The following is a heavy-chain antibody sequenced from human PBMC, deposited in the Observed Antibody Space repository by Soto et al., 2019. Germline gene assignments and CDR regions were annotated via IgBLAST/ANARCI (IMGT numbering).Heavy chain of an antibody. Sequence: QITLKESGPTLVKPTQTLTLTCTFSGFSLSTSGVGVGWIRQPPGKALEWLAVIFWDDDKRYSPSLKDRLTTXKXTXKNQVVLTMTNTDPADTATYYCAHRRYCSGGSCYDYWGQGTLVTVSS. CDR1: GFSLSTSGVG. CDR2: IFWDDDK. D-gene: IGHD2-15*01. CDR3: AHRRYCSGGSCYDY. V-gene: IGHV2-5*02. J-gene: IGHJ4*02.